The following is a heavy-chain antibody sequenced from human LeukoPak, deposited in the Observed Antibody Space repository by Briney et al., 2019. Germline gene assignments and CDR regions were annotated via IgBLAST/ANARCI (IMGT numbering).Heavy chain of an antibody. D-gene: IGHD3-10*01. CDR1: GFTFSSYA. V-gene: IGHV3-30-3*01. Sequence: GGSLRLSCAASGFTFSSYAMHWVRQAPGKGLEWVAVISYDGGNKYYADSVKGRFTISRDNSKNTLYLQMNSLRSEDTAVYYCAVSTYYYGSTYYYDSGSYYAFDYWGQGTLVTVSS. CDR2: ISYDGGNK. CDR3: AVSTYYYGSTYYYDSGSYYAFDY. J-gene: IGHJ4*02.